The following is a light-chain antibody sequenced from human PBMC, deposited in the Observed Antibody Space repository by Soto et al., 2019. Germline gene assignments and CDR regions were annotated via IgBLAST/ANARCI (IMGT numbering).Light chain of an antibody. CDR1: QSVGSY. CDR3: KQRSNWPPT. CDR2: DAS. V-gene: IGKV3-11*01. J-gene: IGKJ5*01. Sequence: EIVLTQSPGTLSLSPGERATLSCRVSQSVGSYLAWYQQQPGQAPRLLINDASHRATGIPARFSGSGSGTDFTLSISSLETEDFAVYYCKQRSNWPPTFGQGTRLEIK.